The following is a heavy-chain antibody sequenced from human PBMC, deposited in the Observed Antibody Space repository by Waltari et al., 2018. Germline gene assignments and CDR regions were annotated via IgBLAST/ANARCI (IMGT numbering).Heavy chain of an antibody. Sequence: QVQLVESGGGVVQPGRSLRLSCAASGFTFSSYGMHWVRQAPGKGLEWVAVISYDGSNKYYADSVKGRFTISRDNSKNTLYLQMNSLRAEDTAVYYCAKDGVPDTMVRGGESYYFDYWGQGTLVTVSS. CDR3: AKDGVPDTMVRGGESYYFDY. J-gene: IGHJ4*02. V-gene: IGHV3-30*18. CDR1: GFTFSSYG. D-gene: IGHD3-10*01. CDR2: ISYDGSNK.